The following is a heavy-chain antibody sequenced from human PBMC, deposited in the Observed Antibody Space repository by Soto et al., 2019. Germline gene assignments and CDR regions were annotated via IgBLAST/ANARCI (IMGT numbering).Heavy chain of an antibody. CDR2: IYPGDSDT. Sequence: HVEALKISCKGPGYEFGSYWIAWGRQMPGKGLEWMGIIYPGDSDTRYTPSFQGQVTISADKSINTAYLQWSSLKASDTAMYYCARVFGGFWGEGTLVTVSP. D-gene: IGHD3-10*01. CDR3: ARVFGGF. V-gene: IGHV5-51*01. CDR1: GYEFGSYW. J-gene: IGHJ4*02.